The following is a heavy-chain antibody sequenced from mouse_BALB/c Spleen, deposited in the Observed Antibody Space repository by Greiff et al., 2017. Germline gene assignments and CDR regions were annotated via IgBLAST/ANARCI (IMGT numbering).Heavy chain of an antibody. CDR2: IWAGGST. D-gene: IGHD4-1*01. J-gene: IGHJ3*01. Sequence: VKLMESGPGLVAPSQSLSITCTVSGFSLTSYGVHWVRQPPGKGLEWLGVIWAGGSTNYNSALMSRLSISKDNSKSQIFLKMNSLQTDDTAMYYCAREESTGTGFAYWGQGTLVTVSA. V-gene: IGHV2-9*02. CDR3: AREESTGTGFAY. CDR1: GFSLTSYG.